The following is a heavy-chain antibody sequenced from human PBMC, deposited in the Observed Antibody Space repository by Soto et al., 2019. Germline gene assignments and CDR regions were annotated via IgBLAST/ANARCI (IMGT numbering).Heavy chain of an antibody. Sequence: SETLSLTCTVSGDSIGTTHSYWAWIRQSPGKGLEWIGSIYYSGSTYNNPSLRSRVSMSIDTSKDQFSLKLKSVTAADTALYFCARQRTSVVTQAYFDVWGPGSLVTVSS. CDR3: ARQRTSVVTQAYFDV. CDR1: GDSIGTTHSY. CDR2: IYYSGST. J-gene: IGHJ4*02. D-gene: IGHD2-21*02. V-gene: IGHV4-39*01.